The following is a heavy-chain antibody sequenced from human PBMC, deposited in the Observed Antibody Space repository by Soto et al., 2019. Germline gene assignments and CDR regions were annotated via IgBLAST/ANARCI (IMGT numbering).Heavy chain of an antibody. D-gene: IGHD1-1*01. CDR2: IWYDGSNK. V-gene: IGHV3-33*01. CDR3: PIVGWERPSNAFDI. J-gene: IGHJ3*02. CDR1: GLTFSSYG. Sequence: PRGSLRLSCEASGLTFSSYGMHCVRQAPGKGLEWVAVIWYDGSNKYYADSVKGQFTISRDNSKNTLYLKMNSLRAEDTAVYYCPIVGWERPSNAFDIWGQGTMVTVSS.